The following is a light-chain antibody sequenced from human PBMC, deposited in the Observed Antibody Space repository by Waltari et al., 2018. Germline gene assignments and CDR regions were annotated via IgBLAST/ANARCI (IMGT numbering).Light chain of an antibody. V-gene: IGLV1-47*01. CDR3: AAWDDKLGGRWE. J-gene: IGLJ2*01. Sequence: QSVLTQPPSASGTPGQRVTISCSGSSSNIGSTVVNWYQQDPGTTPKLLIYRNDQRPSGVPDRFSGSKSGTSASLAISGLRSEDEADYYCAAWDDKLGGRWEFGGGTKLTVL. CDR2: RND. CDR1: SSNIGSTV.